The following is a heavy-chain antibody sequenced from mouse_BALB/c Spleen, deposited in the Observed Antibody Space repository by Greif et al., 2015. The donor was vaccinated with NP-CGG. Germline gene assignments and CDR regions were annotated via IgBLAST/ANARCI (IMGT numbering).Heavy chain of an antibody. CDR2: IHPNFGNT. J-gene: IGHJ2*01. CDR3: AKSGDYDNSFDY. CDR1: GYTFTSSW. V-gene: IGHV1S130*01. Sequence: QVHVKQSGSVLVRPGASVKLSCKASGYTFTSSWMHWAKQRPGQGLEWIGEIHPNFGNTNYNEKFKGKATLTVDTSSSTAYVDLSSLTSEDSAVYYCAKSGDYDNSFDYWGQGTTLTVSS. D-gene: IGHD2-4*01.